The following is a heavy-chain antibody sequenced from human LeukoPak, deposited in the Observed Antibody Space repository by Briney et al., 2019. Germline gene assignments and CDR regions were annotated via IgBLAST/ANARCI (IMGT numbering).Heavy chain of an antibody. J-gene: IGHJ3*02. D-gene: IGHD4-17*01. Sequence: GGSLRLSCAASGFTFSSYAIHWVRQAPGKGLEWVAVISYDGSNKYYADSVKGRFTISRDNSKNTLYLQMNSLRAEDTAVYYCARDYGADAFDIWGQGTMVTVSS. V-gene: IGHV3-30-3*01. CDR1: GFTFSSYA. CDR3: ARDYGADAFDI. CDR2: ISYDGSNK.